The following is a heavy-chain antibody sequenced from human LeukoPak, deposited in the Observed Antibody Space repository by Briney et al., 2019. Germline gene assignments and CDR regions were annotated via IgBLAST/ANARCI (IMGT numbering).Heavy chain of an antibody. D-gene: IGHD3-22*01. J-gene: IGHJ3*02. CDR2: INAGNGNT. CDR3: ARDIDYYDSSGYYADAFDI. V-gene: IGHV1-3*01. Sequence: ASVKVSCKASGYTFTSYAMHWVRQAPGQRLEWMGWINAGNGNTKYSQKFQGRVTMTRDTSISTAYMELSRLRSDDTAVYYCARDIDYYDSSGYYADAFDIWGQGTMVTVSS. CDR1: GYTFTSYA.